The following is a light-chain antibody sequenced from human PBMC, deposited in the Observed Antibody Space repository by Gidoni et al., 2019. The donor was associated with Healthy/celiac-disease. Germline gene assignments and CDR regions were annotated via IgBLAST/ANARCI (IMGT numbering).Light chain of an antibody. J-gene: IGLJ1*01. V-gene: IGLV1-40*01. Sequence: QSVLTQPPSVSGAPGQRVTISCTGSSSNIGACYDVHWYQQLPGTAPKLLIYGNSNRPSGVPDRFSGSKSGTSASLAITGLQAEDEADYYCQSYDSSLYVFGTGTKVTVL. CDR3: QSYDSSLYV. CDR2: GNS. CDR1: SSNIGACYD.